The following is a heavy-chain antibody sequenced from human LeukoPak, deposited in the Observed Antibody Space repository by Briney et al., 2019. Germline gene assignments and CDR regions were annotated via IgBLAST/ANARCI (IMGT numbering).Heavy chain of an antibody. D-gene: IGHD3-3*02. V-gene: IGHV3-53*01. CDR1: GFTVSSNY. CDR3: ARDIRSSIYGMDV. CDR2: IYSGGST. Sequence: GGSLRLSCAASGFTVSSNYMSWVRQAPGKGLEWVSVIYSGGSTNYADSVKGRFTISRDNSKNTLYLQMNSLRAEDTAIYYCARDIRSSIYGMDVWGQGTTVTVSS. J-gene: IGHJ6*02.